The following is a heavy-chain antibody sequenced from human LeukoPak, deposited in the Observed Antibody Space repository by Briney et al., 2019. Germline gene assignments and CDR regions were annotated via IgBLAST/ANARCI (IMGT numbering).Heavy chain of an antibody. Sequence: SETLSLTCTVSGGSISSYYWSWIRQPPGKGLEWIGYIYYSGSTNYNPSLKSRVTISVDTSKNQFSLKLSSVTAADTAVYYCARDEQDSSGYYYFDYWGQGTLVTVSS. CDR3: ARDEQDSSGYYYFDY. D-gene: IGHD3-22*01. J-gene: IGHJ4*02. CDR2: IYYSGST. V-gene: IGHV4-59*12. CDR1: GGSISSYY.